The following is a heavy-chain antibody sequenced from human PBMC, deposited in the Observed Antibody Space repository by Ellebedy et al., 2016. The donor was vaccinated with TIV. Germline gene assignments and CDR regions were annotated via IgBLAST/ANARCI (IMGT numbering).Heavy chain of an antibody. D-gene: IGHD4-17*01. J-gene: IGHJ6*02. CDR2: IYHSGST. CDR3: ARDPTVTTLKGYYYGMDV. V-gene: IGHV4-59*01. Sequence: GSLRLXXAVYGGSFSGYYWSWIRQPPGKGLEWIGYIYHSGSTYYNPSLKSRVTISVDRSKNQFSLKLSSVTAADTAVYYCARDPTVTTLKGYYYGMDVWGQGTTVTVSS. CDR1: GGSFSGYY.